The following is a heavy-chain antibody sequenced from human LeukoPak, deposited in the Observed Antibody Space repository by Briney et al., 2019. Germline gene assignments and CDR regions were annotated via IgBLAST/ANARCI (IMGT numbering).Heavy chain of an antibody. J-gene: IGHJ4*02. V-gene: IGHV3-33*01. D-gene: IGHD2-8*02. CDR3: ARCTGGSCVFDY. CDR1: GFTFSTYG. CDR2: IWFDGSKR. Sequence: PGGSLRLSCAASGFTFSTYGMHWVRQAPGKGLEWVALIWFDGSKRYYGDSLKGRFTVSRDNSKNTLYLQVDSLRAEDTAVYYCARCTGGSCVFDYWGQGTLVTVSP.